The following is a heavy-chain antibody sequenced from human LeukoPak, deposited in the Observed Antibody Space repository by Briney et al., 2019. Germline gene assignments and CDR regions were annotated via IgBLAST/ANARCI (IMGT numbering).Heavy chain of an antibody. Sequence: GGSLRLSCAASGFTFSSYAMSWVRQAPGKGLEWVSAISGSGGSTYYADSMKGRFTISRDNSKNTLYLQMNSLRAEDTAVYYCAKYSSGWTLPKPHDYWGQGTLVTVSS. CDR3: AKYSSGWTLPKPHDY. V-gene: IGHV3-23*01. CDR1: GFTFSSYA. D-gene: IGHD6-19*01. CDR2: ISGSGGST. J-gene: IGHJ4*02.